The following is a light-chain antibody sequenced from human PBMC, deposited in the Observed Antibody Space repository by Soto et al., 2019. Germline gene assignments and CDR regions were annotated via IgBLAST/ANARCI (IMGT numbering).Light chain of an antibody. V-gene: IGKV3-20*01. CDR3: QQYGSSLSIT. Sequence: EIVLTQSPGTLSLSPGERVTLSCRASQSVSSSYLAWYQQKPGQAPRLLIYGASSRATGIPDRFSGSGSGRDFTLTISRLEPEDFAVYYCQQYGSSLSITFGQGTRLEIK. CDR1: QSVSSSY. CDR2: GAS. J-gene: IGKJ5*01.